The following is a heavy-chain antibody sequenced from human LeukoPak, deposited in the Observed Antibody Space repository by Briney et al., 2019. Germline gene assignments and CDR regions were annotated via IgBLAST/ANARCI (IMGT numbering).Heavy chain of an antibody. Sequence: GGSLRLSCAASEFTFHSYWMSWVRQAPGKELEWVANIKQDGSEKYYVDSVKGRFTISRDNAEKSLYLQMNSLRAEDTAVYYCARGRGYSSSSLRYWGQGTLVTVSS. CDR2: IKQDGSEK. CDR1: EFTFHSYW. V-gene: IGHV3-7*01. CDR3: ARGRGYSSSSLRY. D-gene: IGHD6-6*01. J-gene: IGHJ4*02.